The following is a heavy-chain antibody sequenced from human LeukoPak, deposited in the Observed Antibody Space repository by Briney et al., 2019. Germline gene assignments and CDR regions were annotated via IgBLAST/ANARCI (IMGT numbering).Heavy chain of an antibody. V-gene: IGHV5-51*01. J-gene: IGHJ4*02. D-gene: IGHD2-15*01. CDR2: IYPGDSDT. Sequence: GESLKISCKGSGYSFTSYWLGWVRQMPGKGLEWMGIIYPGDSDTRYSPSFQGQVTISADKSISTAYLQWSSLKASDTAMYYCARHPYCSGGSCYSDYWGQGTLVTVSS. CDR1: GYSFTSYW. CDR3: ARHPYCSGGSCYSDY.